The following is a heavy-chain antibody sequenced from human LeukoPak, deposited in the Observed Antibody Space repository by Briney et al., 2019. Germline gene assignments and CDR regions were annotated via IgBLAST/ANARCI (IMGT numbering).Heavy chain of an antibody. V-gene: IGHV3-9*01. D-gene: IGHD2-2*01. J-gene: IGHJ6*03. Sequence: PGGSLRLSCAASGFTFDDYVMHWVRHAPGKGLEWVLGITWNSDTIAYADSVKGRFTISRDNAKNSLYLQMNSLRADDTALYYCAKGMPRSTSWRYYYYMDVWGKGTTVTISS. CDR2: ITWNSDTI. CDR3: AKGMPRSTSWRYYYYMDV. CDR1: GFTFDDYV.